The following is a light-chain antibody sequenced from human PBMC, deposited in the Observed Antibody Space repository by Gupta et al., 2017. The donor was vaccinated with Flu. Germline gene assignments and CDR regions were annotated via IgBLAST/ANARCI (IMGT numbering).Light chain of an antibody. Sequence: ESVLTHSPRTLSLSAGERPTLSCRASQSVSSSYLAWYQQNPGQAPRLLIYGASSRATGIPDRFSGSGSGTDFTLTISRLEPEDFAVYYCQQWGSEPMYTFGQGTRLEIK. J-gene: IGKJ2*01. V-gene: IGKV3-20*01. CDR1: QSVSSSY. CDR3: QQWGSEPMYT. CDR2: GAS.